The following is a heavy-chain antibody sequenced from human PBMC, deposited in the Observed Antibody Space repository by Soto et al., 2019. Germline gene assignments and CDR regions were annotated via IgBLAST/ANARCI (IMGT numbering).Heavy chain of an antibody. CDR3: ARGIRNHYGHSDAYPHENV. D-gene: IGHD3-10*01. CDR2: INSGATRL. V-gene: IGHV3-48*03. Sequence: GGSLRLSCAASGFTFTTFEMNWFRQAPGKGLEWVSYINSGATRLYYADSVRGRFAISRDDAENSLFLQMTSLRSEDTAMYYCARGIRNHYGHSDAYPHENVWGRGSLVTVSS. CDR1: GFTFTTFE. J-gene: IGHJ1*01.